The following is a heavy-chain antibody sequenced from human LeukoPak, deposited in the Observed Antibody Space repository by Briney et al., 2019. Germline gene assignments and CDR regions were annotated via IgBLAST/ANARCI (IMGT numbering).Heavy chain of an antibody. Sequence: PGGSLRLSCAASGFTFSSYAMSWVRQAPGKGLEWVSAISGSGGSTYYADSVKGRLTISRDNSKNTLYLQMNSLRAEDTAVYYCAKSRYNYYGSGSTIDYWGQGTLVTVSS. D-gene: IGHD3-10*01. CDR1: GFTFSSYA. CDR2: ISGSGGST. J-gene: IGHJ4*02. V-gene: IGHV3-23*01. CDR3: AKSRYNYYGSGSTIDY.